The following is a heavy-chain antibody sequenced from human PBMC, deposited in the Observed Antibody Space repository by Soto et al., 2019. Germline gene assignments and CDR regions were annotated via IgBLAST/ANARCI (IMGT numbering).Heavy chain of an antibody. D-gene: IGHD6-6*01. J-gene: IGHJ4*02. CDR1: TYTYNTHY. V-gene: IGHV1-46*02. Sequence: ASVKVSCKSSTYTYNTHYIHWVRQAPGQGLEWVGVINPSVGSTNYAQKFQGRVTMTRDTSTTTFYMEVTSLTSEDTAVYYCVGGSASGVDHWGQGTLVTVSS. CDR3: VGGSASGVDH. CDR2: INPSVGST.